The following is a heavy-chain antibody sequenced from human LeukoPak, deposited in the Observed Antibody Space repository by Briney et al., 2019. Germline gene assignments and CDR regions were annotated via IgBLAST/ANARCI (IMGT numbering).Heavy chain of an antibody. CDR2: INPNSGGT. J-gene: IGHJ4*02. CDR1: GYTFIGYY. Sequence: ASVKVSCKASGYTFIGYYMHWVRQAPGQGLEWMGRINPNSGGTNYAQKFQGRVTMTRDTSISTAYMELSRMTSDDTAVNYCARAMEIYGDYVNYWGQGTLVTVSS. CDR3: ARAMEIYGDYVNY. V-gene: IGHV1-2*06. D-gene: IGHD4-17*01.